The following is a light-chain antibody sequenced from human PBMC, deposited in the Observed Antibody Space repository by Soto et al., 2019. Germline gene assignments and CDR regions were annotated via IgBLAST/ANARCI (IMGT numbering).Light chain of an antibody. CDR2: GVY. CDR3: SSFTSSYFYV. CDR1: GSDIGAYNY. Sequence: QPALTQPAPVSGPPEQPIPTSGTGTGSDIGAYNYVSWYQQHPGKAPKLIIYGVYHRPSGVSTRFSASKSAYTASLTISGLQAEDEADYYCSSFTSSYFYVFGPGTKVTVL. V-gene: IGLV2-14*01. J-gene: IGLJ1*01.